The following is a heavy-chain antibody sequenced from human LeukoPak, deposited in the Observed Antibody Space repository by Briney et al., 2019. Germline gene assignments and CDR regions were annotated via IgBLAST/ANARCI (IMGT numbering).Heavy chain of an antibody. CDR3: ARELRRRSGWTN. D-gene: IGHD3-3*01. Sequence: SGGSLRLSCAASGFTFSSYEMNWVRQAPGKGLEWVSYISSSGSTIYYADSVKGRFTISRDNAKNSLYLQMNSLRAEDTAVYYCARELRRRSGWTNWGQGTLVTVSS. CDR1: GFTFSSYE. CDR2: ISSSGSTI. J-gene: IGHJ4*02. V-gene: IGHV3-48*03.